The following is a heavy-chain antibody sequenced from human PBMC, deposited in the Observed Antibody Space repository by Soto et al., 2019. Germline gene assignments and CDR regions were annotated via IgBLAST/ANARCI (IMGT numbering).Heavy chain of an antibody. V-gene: IGHV3-48*03. CDR3: AKYAVVTYYFDY. Sequence: GGSLRLSCAASGFTFDNYEMNWVRQAPGKGLEWLSYVSGSGSIIYYADSVKGRFTVSRDNAKSSLYLQMNSLRAEDTAVYYCAKYAVVTYYFDYWGQGTLVTVSS. CDR2: VSGSGSII. CDR1: GFTFDNYE. J-gene: IGHJ4*02. D-gene: IGHD3-22*01.